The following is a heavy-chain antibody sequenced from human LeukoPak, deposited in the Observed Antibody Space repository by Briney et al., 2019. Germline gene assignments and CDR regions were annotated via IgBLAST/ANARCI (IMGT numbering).Heavy chain of an antibody. CDR3: ARGRRGSYFDY. J-gene: IGHJ4*02. CDR2: IYSGGST. V-gene: IGHV3-66*01. CDR1: GFTVSSNY. D-gene: IGHD3-10*01. Sequence: GGSLRLSCAASGFTVSSNYMSWVRQAPGKGLEWVSVIYSGGSTYYADSVKGRFTISRDNSKNTLYLQMNSLRAEDTAVYYCARGRRGSYFDYWGQGTLVTVSS.